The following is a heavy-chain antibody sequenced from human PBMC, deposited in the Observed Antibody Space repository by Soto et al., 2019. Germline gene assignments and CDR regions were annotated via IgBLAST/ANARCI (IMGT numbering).Heavy chain of an antibody. J-gene: IGHJ4*02. D-gene: IGHD3-22*01. CDR2: IYYSGST. CDR1: GGSISSGGYY. V-gene: IGHV4-31*03. CDR3: ARTSYYYDSSGPFDY. Sequence: SETLSLTCTVSGGSISSGGYYWSWLRQHPGKGLEWIGYIYYSGSTYYNPSLKSRVTISVDTSKNQFSLKLSSVTAADTAVYYCARTSYYYDSSGPFDYWGQGTLVTVSS.